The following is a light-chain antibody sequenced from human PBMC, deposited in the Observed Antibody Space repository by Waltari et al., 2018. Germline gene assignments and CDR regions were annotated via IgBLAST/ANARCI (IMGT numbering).Light chain of an antibody. Sequence: DIVMTQSPDSLAVSLGEGATINCKSSPRVLYSSNNKNYLAWYQQKPGQPPKLLIYWASTRESGVPDRFSGSGSGTDFTLTISSLQAEDVAVYYCQQYYSTPPRTFGQGTKVEIK. CDR1: PRVLYSSNNKNY. CDR2: WAS. V-gene: IGKV4-1*01. J-gene: IGKJ1*01. CDR3: QQYYSTPPRT.